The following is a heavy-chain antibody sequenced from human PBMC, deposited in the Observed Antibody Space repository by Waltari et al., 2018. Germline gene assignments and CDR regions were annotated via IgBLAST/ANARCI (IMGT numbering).Heavy chain of an antibody. CDR3: ARGYGSGSYYNYYYYYYYMDV. CDR2: IYHSGST. Sequence: QVQLQESGPGLVKPSETLSLTCAVSGYSISSGYYWGWIRQPPGKGLEWIGSIYHSGSTNYNPSLKSRVTISVDTSKNQFSLKLSSVTAADTAVYYCARGYGSGSYYNYYYYYYYMDVWGKGTTVTVSS. D-gene: IGHD3-10*01. V-gene: IGHV4-38-2*01. J-gene: IGHJ6*03. CDR1: GYSISSGYY.